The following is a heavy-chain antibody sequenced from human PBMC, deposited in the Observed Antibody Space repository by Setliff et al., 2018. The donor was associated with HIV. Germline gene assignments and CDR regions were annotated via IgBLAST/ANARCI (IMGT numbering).Heavy chain of an antibody. D-gene: IGHD3-22*01. Sequence: GGSLRLSCAASGFTFSNYNMNWVRQAPGKGLEWVSSISYDSRFIYHADSMKGRFTISRDNAKKLVYLQMNSLRAEDTAVYYCAKGDSFVFSYVYPDYWGPGTLVTVSS. J-gene: IGHJ4*02. CDR3: AKGDSFVFSYVYPDY. V-gene: IGHV3-21*01. CDR1: GFTFSNYN. CDR2: ISYDSRFI.